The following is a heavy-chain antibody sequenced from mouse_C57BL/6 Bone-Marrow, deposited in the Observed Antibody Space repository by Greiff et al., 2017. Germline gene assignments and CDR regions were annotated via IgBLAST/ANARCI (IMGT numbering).Heavy chain of an antibody. D-gene: IGHD1-1*01. J-gene: IGHJ3*01. V-gene: IGHV1-53*01. Sequence: QVQLQQPGTELVKPGASVKLSCTASGYTFTSYWMHWVKQRPGQGLEWIGNINPSNGGTNYNEKFKSKATLTVDKSSSKAYMQLRSLTSEDSAVYYCARRGSSYDPFAYWGQGTLVTVSA. CDR1: GYTFTSYW. CDR3: ARRGSSYDPFAY. CDR2: INPSNGGT.